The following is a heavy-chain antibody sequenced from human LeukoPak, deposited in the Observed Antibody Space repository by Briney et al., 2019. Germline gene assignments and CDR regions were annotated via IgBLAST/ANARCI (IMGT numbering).Heavy chain of an antibody. J-gene: IGHJ4*02. CDR1: GFTFSKYA. CDR3: AKDSSVPYGITD. D-gene: IGHD4-17*01. Sequence: GGSLRLACAASGFTFSKYAMSWVRQAPGKGLEWVSAISPSDDNTFYAGSVKGRFTISRDNFKNTLSLQMNSLRAEDTALYYCAKDSSVPYGITDWGQGTLVTVSS. CDR2: ISPSDDNT. V-gene: IGHV3-23*01.